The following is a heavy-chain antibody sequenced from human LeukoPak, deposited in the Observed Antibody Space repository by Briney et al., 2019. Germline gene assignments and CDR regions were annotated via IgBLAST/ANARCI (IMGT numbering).Heavy chain of an antibody. J-gene: IGHJ3*02. V-gene: IGHV3-9*01. CDR2: ISWNSGGI. CDR3: AAVSYLAFDI. D-gene: IGHD2-21*01. Sequence: GGSLRLSCAASGFTFDDYAMHWVRQAPGKGLEWVSGISWNSGGIGYADSVKGRFTISRDNAKNSLYLQMNSLRVEDTAVYYCAAVSYLAFDIWGQGTMVTVSS. CDR1: GFTFDDYA.